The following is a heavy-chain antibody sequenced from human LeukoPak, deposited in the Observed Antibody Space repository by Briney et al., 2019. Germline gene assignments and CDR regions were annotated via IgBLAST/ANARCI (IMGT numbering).Heavy chain of an antibody. V-gene: IGHV4-39*01. CDR1: GGSISSSSYY. Sequence: SETLSLTCTVSGGSISSSSYYWDWIRQPPGKGLEWIGSIYYSGSTYYNPSLKSRVTISVDTSKNQFSLKLSSVTAADTAVYYCAGPTPSAGYSSGAFDYWGQGTLVTVSS. CDR2: IYYSGST. D-gene: IGHD6-19*01. J-gene: IGHJ4*02. CDR3: AGPTPSAGYSSGAFDY.